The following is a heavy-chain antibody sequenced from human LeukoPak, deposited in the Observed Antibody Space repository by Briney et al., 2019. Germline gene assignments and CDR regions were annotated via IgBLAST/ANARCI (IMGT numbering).Heavy chain of an antibody. D-gene: IGHD3-10*01. CDR3: ATSWIGSGKDYMDV. Sequence: HPGGSLRLSCAASGFTFSSYWMSWVRQAPGKGLEWVANIKQDGSEKYYVDSVKGRFTISRDNAKNSLYLQMNSLRAEDTAVYYCATSWIGSGKDYMDVWGKGTTVTVSS. J-gene: IGHJ6*03. CDR1: GFTFSSYW. V-gene: IGHV3-7*01. CDR2: IKQDGSEK.